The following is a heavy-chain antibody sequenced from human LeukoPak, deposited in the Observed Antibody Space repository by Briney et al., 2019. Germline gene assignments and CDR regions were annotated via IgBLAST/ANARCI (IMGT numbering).Heavy chain of an antibody. CDR3: ARRAADDAFDL. Sequence: PSESLSLTCTVSGGFINSHYWSWIRQPPGKGLEWIGYIYYIGSTNYNPSLTSRVAISLDRIKNQFSLKLNSVTAADTAVYYCARRAADDAFDLWGQGTLVTVSS. V-gene: IGHV4-59*08. J-gene: IGHJ3*01. CDR2: IYYIGST. CDR1: GGFINSHY.